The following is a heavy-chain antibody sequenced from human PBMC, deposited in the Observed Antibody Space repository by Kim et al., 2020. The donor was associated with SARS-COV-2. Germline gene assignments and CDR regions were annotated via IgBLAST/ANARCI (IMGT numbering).Heavy chain of an antibody. D-gene: IGHD6-13*01. Sequence: SETLSLTCTVSGGSISSYYWSWIRQPPGKGLEWIGNIYYRGSTNYNPPYKSRVTISVDTSKNQFSLKLSSVTAADTAVYYCAKGVSSSWQHLNDYWGQGTLVTVSS. V-gene: IGHV4-59*13. CDR1: GGSISSYY. CDR2: IYYRGST. J-gene: IGHJ4*02. CDR3: AKGVSSSWQHLNDY.